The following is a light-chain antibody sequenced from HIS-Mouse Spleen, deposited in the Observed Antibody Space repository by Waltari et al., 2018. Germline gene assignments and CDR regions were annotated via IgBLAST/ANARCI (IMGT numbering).Light chain of an antibody. CDR3: YSTDSSGNHRV. Sequence: SYELTQPPSVSVAPGQTARITCSGDALPKKEAYLYQQKSGQAPVLVIYEDSKRPSGIPERFSGSSSGTMATLTISGAQVEDEADYYCYSTDSSGNHRVFGGGTKLTVL. CDR2: EDS. V-gene: IGLV3-10*01. CDR1: ALPKKE. J-gene: IGLJ2*01.